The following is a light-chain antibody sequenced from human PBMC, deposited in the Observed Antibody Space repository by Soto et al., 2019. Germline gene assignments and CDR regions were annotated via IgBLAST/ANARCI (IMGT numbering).Light chain of an antibody. V-gene: IGKV3D-20*02. Sequence: EIVLTQSPGTLSLSPGESAALSCRASQSVTSNYLVWYRQKPGQDPRLLIYAISSRAAGIPDRFNGSGSGTDFTLTITRLEPEDSAVYYCQQHSNSPWTFGQGTRVEV. CDR1: QSVTSNY. CDR3: QQHSNSPWT. J-gene: IGKJ1*01. CDR2: AIS.